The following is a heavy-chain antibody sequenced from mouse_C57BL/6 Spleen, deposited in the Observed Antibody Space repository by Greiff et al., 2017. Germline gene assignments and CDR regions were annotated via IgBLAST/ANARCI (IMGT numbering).Heavy chain of an antibody. V-gene: IGHV1-85*01. CDR3: ARRAVVGSAWFAY. D-gene: IGHD1-1*01. CDR2: IYPRDGST. CDR1: GYTFTSYE. Sequence: VQLQQSGPELVKPGASVKLSCKASGYTFTSYEINWVKQRPGQGLEWIGWIYPRDGSTKYNEKFKGKATLTVDTSSSTAYMELHSLTSEDSAVYFCARRAVVGSAWFAYWGQGTLVTVSA. J-gene: IGHJ3*01.